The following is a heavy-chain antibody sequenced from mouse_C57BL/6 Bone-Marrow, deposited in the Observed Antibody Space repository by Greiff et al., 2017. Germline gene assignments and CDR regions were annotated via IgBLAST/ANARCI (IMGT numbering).Heavy chain of an antibody. V-gene: IGHV3-6*01. CDR3: AREGNYPYYFDY. Sequence: EVHLVESGPGLVKPSQSLSLTCSVTGYSITSGYYWNWIRQFPGNKLEWMGYISYDGSNNYNPSLKNRISITRYTSKNQFFLKLNSVTTEDTATYYCAREGNYPYYFDYWGQGTTLTVSS. D-gene: IGHD2-1*01. CDR1: GYSITSGYY. CDR2: ISYDGSN. J-gene: IGHJ2*01.